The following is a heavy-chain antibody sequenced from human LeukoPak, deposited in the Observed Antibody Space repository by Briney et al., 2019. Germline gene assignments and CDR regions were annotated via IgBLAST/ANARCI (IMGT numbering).Heavy chain of an antibody. J-gene: IGHJ3*02. CDR2: ISGSGGGT. D-gene: IGHD2-2*03. Sequence: GGSLRLSCAASGFTFSRYAMGWVRQAPGKGLEWVSVISGSGGGTYYADSVKGRFTISRDNSKNTLYLQMNSLRAEDTAVYYCAKDYLDIVVVPAALDAFDIWGQGTMVTVSS. V-gene: IGHV3-23*01. CDR3: AKDYLDIVVVPAALDAFDI. CDR1: GFTFSRYA.